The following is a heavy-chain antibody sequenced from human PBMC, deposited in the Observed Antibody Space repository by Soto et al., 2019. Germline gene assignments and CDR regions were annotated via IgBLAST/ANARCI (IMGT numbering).Heavy chain of an antibody. Sequence: SEPLSLTCTVSGGSISSYYWSWIRQPPGKGLEWIGYINHSGSTNYNPSLKSRVTISVDTSKNQFSLKLSSVTAADTAVYYCARGVKCSGGSCYSVVDYGMDVWGQGTTVTVSS. J-gene: IGHJ6*02. D-gene: IGHD2-15*01. V-gene: IGHV4-59*12. CDR2: INHSGST. CDR1: GGSISSYY. CDR3: ARGVKCSGGSCYSVVDYGMDV.